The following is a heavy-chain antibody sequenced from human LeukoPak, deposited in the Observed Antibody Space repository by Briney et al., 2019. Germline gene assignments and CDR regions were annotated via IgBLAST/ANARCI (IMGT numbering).Heavy chain of an antibody. Sequence: SETLSLTCTVSGYSISSGYYWGWIRQPPGKGLEWIGIIYHSGSTYYNPSLKSRVTISVDTSKNQFSLKLSSVPAADTAVYYCARAAGRVNYYYYYYMDVWGKGTTVTVSS. CDR1: GYSISSGYY. CDR2: IYHSGST. CDR3: ARAAGRVNYYYYYYMDV. D-gene: IGHD6-13*01. V-gene: IGHV4-38-2*02. J-gene: IGHJ6*03.